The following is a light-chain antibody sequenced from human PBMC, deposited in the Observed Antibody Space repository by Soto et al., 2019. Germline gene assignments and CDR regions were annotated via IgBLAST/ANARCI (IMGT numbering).Light chain of an antibody. CDR1: SSNIGNHY. J-gene: IGLJ1*01. V-gene: IGLV1-51*02. CDR2: ENN. Sequence: QSALTQPPSVSAATGQKATISCSGSSSNIGNHYVSWYQHLPRTAPKLLIYENNKRPSGIPDRFSGSKSGTSVTLGTTGLHTWDEADYYCGTCDSGLSAYVFGTGTKVTVL. CDR3: GTCDSGLSAYV.